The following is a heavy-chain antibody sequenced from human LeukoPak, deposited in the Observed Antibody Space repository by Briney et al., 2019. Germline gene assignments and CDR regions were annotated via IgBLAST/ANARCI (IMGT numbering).Heavy chain of an antibody. J-gene: IGHJ3*02. Sequence: TGGSLRLSCAASGFTFSSYGIHWVRQAPGKGLEWVAVISYDGSNKYYADSVKGRFTISRDNSKNTLYLQMNSLRAEDTAVYYCARIHSLYYYDSSGYGAFDIWGQGTMVTVSS. V-gene: IGHV3-30*03. CDR3: ARIHSLYYYDSSGYGAFDI. D-gene: IGHD3-22*01. CDR1: GFTFSSYG. CDR2: ISYDGSNK.